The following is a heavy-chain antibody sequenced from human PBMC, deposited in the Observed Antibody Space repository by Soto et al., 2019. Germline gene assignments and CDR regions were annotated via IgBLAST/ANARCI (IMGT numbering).Heavy chain of an antibody. J-gene: IGHJ5*02. CDR1: GFSLSTSGVG. CDR2: IYWDDDK. V-gene: IGHV2-5*02. D-gene: IGHD1-26*01. Sequence: QITLKESGPTLVKPTQTLTLTCTFSGFSLSTSGVGVGWIRQPPGKALEWLALIYWDDDKRYSPSLKSRLTFTKDTPKNQVVLTMTNMDTVDTSTYYCAHTLELGLTWEPKRRGEFDPWGQGTLVTVSS. CDR3: AHTLELGLTWEPKRRGEFDP.